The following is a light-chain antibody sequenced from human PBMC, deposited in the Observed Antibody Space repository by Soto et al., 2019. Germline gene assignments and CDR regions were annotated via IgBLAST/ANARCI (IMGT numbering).Light chain of an antibody. CDR1: SNDIGAYNY. V-gene: IGLV2-8*01. CDR2: EVT. J-gene: IGLJ3*02. CDR3: QSYDSGLPWV. Sequence: QSVLTQPPSASGSPGQSVTISCTGTSNDIGAYNYVSWYQQHPGKAPKLMIYEVTKRPSGVPDRFSGSKSGNTASLTVSGLQADDEADYYCQSYDSGLPWVFGGGTKLTVL.